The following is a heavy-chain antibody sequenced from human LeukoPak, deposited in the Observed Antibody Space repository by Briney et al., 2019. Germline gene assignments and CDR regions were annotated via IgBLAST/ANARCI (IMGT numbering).Heavy chain of an antibody. J-gene: IGHJ4*02. CDR3: ARDYGDYVPNFDY. Sequence: ASVKVSCKASGYTFTSYDINWVRQATGQGLEWMGWMNPNSGNTNYAQKLQGRVTMTTDTSTSTAYMELRSLRSDDTAVYYCARDYGDYVPNFDYWGQGTLVTVSS. CDR2: MNPNSGNT. D-gene: IGHD4-17*01. CDR1: GYTFTSYD. V-gene: IGHV1-18*01.